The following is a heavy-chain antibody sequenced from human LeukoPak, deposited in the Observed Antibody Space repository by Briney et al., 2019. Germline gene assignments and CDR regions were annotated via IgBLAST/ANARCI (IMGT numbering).Heavy chain of an antibody. V-gene: IGHV4-59*01. CDR3: ARGQCYYDSSGGYYQYYFDY. CDR1: GGSISSYY. Sequence: PSETLSLTCTLSGGSISSYYWSWIRHPPGRGLEWIGDIYYIVTTNYNPSLKRRVTISVDTSQNQFSLKLSSVNAADTAVYYCARGQCYYDSSGGYYQYYFDYWGQGTLVTVSS. CDR2: IYYIVTT. J-gene: IGHJ4*02. D-gene: IGHD3-22*01.